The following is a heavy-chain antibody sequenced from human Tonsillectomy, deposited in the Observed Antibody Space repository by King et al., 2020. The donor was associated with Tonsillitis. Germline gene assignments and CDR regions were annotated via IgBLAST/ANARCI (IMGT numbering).Heavy chain of an antibody. J-gene: IGHJ5*02. D-gene: IGHD4-17*01. V-gene: IGHV3-49*03. CDR3: TREPQQDYGDYVDMWAWFYP. CDR2: IRSKTYGGTT. CDR1: GFTFGDYT. Sequence: VQLVESGGGLVQPGRSLRLSCTTSGFTFGDYTMNWFRQAPGKGLEWVGFIRSKTYGGTTEYAASVKGRFTISRDDSKTIAYLRMNSLKTEDTAVYYCTREPQQDYGDYVDMWAWFYPWGQGALVTVSS.